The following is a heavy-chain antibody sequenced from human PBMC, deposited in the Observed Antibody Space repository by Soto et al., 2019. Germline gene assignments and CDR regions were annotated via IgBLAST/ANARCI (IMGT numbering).Heavy chain of an antibody. CDR2: IRDTGNNYAT. CDR1: GFIVSGFG. V-gene: IGHV3-73*02. Sequence: EVQLVESGGGLVQPGGSLKLSCAASGFIVSGFGIHWVRQASGKGLGWVGRIRDTGNNYATTYTASTKGRFTISRDASEASAVLQMNSLITEETAVYYFARNRPGSGALDYWGQGTLGTVSA. CDR3: ARNRPGSGALDY. J-gene: IGHJ4*02. D-gene: IGHD3-10*01.